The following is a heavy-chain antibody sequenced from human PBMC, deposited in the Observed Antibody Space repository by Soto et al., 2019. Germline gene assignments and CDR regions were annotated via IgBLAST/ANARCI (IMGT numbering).Heavy chain of an antibody. D-gene: IGHD3-10*01. CDR1: GGSFSGYY. CDR2: INHSGST. Sequence: TSETLSLTCAVYGGSFSGYYWSWIRQPPGKGLEWIGEINHSGSTNYNPSLKSRVTISVDTSKNQFSLKLSSVTAADTAVYYCARGRWSGYYYGSGSPFDYWGQGTLVTVSS. V-gene: IGHV4-34*01. CDR3: ARGRWSGYYYGSGSPFDY. J-gene: IGHJ4*02.